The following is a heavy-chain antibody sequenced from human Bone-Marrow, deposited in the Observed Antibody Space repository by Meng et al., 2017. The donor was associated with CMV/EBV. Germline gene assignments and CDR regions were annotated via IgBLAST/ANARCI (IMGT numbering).Heavy chain of an antibody. Sequence: GESLKISCVASGFRFSDYWMSWVRQAPGKGLEWVASIKGDVSSIHYVDSVKGRFIISRDNAKNSLYLQMNSVKAEDTAVYYCARVPPGLGTGFDIWGQGTMVTVSS. CDR3: ARVPPGLGTGFDI. J-gene: IGHJ3*02. CDR1: GFRFSDYW. CDR2: IKGDVSSI. V-gene: IGHV3-7*01. D-gene: IGHD3/OR15-3a*01.